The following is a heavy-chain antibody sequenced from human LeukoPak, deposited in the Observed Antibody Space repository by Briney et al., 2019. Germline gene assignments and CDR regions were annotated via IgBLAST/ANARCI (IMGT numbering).Heavy chain of an antibody. CDR2: IRNKANNYAT. V-gene: IGHV3-73*01. CDR3: TNTAHID. CDR1: GFPFSDSA. J-gene: IGHJ4*02. Sequence: GGSLRLSCAAAGFPFSDSAIHWVRQASGKGLEWIGHIRNKANNYATAYAASVKGRFTISRDDSNNTAFLQMNSLKTDDTALYYRTNTAHIDWGQGTLVTVSS. D-gene: IGHD5-18*01.